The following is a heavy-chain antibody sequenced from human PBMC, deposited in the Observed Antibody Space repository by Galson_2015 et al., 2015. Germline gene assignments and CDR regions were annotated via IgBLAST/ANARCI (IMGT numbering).Heavy chain of an antibody. CDR3: SRDGVVVDTSDFDY. D-gene: IGHD2-2*01. CDR1: GYTFTSYC. V-gene: IGHV1-18*01. Sequence: SVKVSCKASGYTFTSYCISWVRQAPGQGLQWMGWISAYNGNTNYAQKLQGRVTMTTDTSTSTAYMELRSLRSDDTAVYYCSRDGVVVDTSDFDYWGQGTLVTVSS. J-gene: IGHJ4*02. CDR2: ISAYNGNT.